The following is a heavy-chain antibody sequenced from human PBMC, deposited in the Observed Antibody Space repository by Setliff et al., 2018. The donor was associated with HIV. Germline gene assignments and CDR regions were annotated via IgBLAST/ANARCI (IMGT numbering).Heavy chain of an antibody. CDR1: GGSFSGYY. J-gene: IGHJ4*02. Sequence: PSETLSLTCAVYGGSFSGYYWTWIRQPPGKGLEWIGEINHSGRSKYNPSLKSRVTMSVDTAKNQFSLKLSSVTAADTAVYYCARRGWNGYKAFDYRGQGTLVTVSS. CDR2: INHSGRS. CDR3: ARRGWNGYKAFDY. V-gene: IGHV4-34*01. D-gene: IGHD2-2*02.